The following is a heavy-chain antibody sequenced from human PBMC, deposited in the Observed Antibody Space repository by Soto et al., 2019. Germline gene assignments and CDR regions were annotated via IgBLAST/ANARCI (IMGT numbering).Heavy chain of an antibody. V-gene: IGHV1-2*02. Sequence: ASVKASCKASGYTFTVYYMHCVLQSPLQGLEWMGWINPNSGGTNYAQKFQGRVTMTRDTSISTAYMELSRLRSDDTAVYYCARDRRSWYGVDYFDYWGQGTLVTVSS. CDR3: ARDRRSWYGVDYFDY. CDR1: GYTFTVYY. J-gene: IGHJ4*02. D-gene: IGHD6-13*01. CDR2: INPNSGGT.